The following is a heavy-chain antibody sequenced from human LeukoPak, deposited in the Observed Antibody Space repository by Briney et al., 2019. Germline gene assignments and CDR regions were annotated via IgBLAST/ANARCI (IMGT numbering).Heavy chain of an antibody. CDR1: GFSINSGGYY. J-gene: IGHJ4*02. CDR3: ARGRHGWSQPRIDY. CDR2: IYYSGNT. D-gene: IGHD6-19*01. Sequence: SETLSLTCSVSGFSINSGGYYWNWIRQHPGKGLEWIGYIYYSGNTHYNPSLKSRLTISLDMSKNQFSLNLNSVTAADTAVYYCARGRHGWSQPRIDYWGQGTLVIVSS. V-gene: IGHV4-31*03.